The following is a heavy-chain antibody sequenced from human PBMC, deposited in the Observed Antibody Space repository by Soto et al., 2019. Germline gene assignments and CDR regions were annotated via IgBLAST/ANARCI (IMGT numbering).Heavy chain of an antibody. D-gene: IGHD6-19*01. Sequence: EVHLLESGGGLVQPGGSLRLSCVASGFTFSSYAMNWVRQAPGKGLEWVSGISGGGDSTYYADSVKDRFTISRDNSMNTLYLQINNLRAEDTVVYNCGLKSHWLANWGNGTLVPVSS. CDR1: GFTFSSYA. V-gene: IGHV3-23*01. CDR2: ISGGGDST. J-gene: IGHJ4*01. CDR3: GLKSHWLAN.